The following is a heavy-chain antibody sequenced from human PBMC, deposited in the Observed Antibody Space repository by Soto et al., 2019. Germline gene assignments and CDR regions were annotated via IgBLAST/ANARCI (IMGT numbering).Heavy chain of an antibody. Sequence: ASVKVSCKASGYTFTSYGINWVRQAPGQGLEWMGWINAGNGNTKYSQKFQGRVTITRDTSASTAYMELSSLRSEDTAVYYCARDLPPNWNGYYYYMDVWGKGTTVTVSS. J-gene: IGHJ6*03. V-gene: IGHV1-3*01. CDR1: GYTFTSYG. CDR3: ARDLPPNWNGYYYYMDV. D-gene: IGHD1-1*01. CDR2: INAGNGNT.